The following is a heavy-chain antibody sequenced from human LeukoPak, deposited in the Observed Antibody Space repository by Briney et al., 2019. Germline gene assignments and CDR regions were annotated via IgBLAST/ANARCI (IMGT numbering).Heavy chain of an antibody. CDR2: ISGSGGST. CDR3: AKARCYYDSSVPYYFDY. J-gene: IGHJ4*02. D-gene: IGHD3-22*01. V-gene: IGHV3-23*01. CDR1: GFTFSSYA. Sequence: GGSLRLSCAASGFTFSSYAMSWVRQAPGKGLEWVSAISGSGGSTYYADSVKGRFTISRDNSKNTLYLQMNSLRAEDTAVYYCAKARCYYDSSVPYYFDYWGQGTLVTVSS.